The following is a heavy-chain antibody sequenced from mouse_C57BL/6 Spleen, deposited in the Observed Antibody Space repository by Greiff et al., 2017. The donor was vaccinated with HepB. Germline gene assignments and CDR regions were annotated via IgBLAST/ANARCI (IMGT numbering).Heavy chain of an antibody. CDR2: ISSGSSTI. V-gene: IGHV5-17*01. CDR1: GFTFSDYG. Sequence: EVNLVESGGGLVKPGGSLKLSCAASGFTFSDYGMHWVRQAPEKGLEWVAYISSGSSTIYYADTVKGRFTISRDNAKNTLFLQMTSLRSEDTAMYYCARGGTYAMDYWGQGTSVTVSS. CDR3: ARGGTYAMDY. J-gene: IGHJ4*01.